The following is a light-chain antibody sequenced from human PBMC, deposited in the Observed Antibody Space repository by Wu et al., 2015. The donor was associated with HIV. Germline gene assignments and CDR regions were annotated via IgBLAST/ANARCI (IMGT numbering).Light chain of an antibody. CDR2: GAS. CDR1: QSINNN. J-gene: IGKJ3*01. V-gene: IGKV3-15*01. Sequence: EIVMTQSPATLSVSPGERATLSCRTSQSINNNLAWFQQKPGQAPRLLIYGASTRATGVPARFSGSGSGTEFTLTINSLQSEDSAVYYCQHRTSWPFTFGPGTKVDIK. CDR3: QHRTSWPFT.